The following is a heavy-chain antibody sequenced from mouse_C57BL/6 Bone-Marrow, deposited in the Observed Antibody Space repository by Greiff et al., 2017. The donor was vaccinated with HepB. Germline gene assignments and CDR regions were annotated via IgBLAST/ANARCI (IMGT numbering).Heavy chain of an antibody. J-gene: IGHJ3*01. Sequence: DVKLVESGGGLVQPGESLKLSCESNEYEFPSHDMSWVRKTPEKRLELVAAINSDGGSTYYPDTMERRFIISRDNTKKTLYLQMSSLRSEDTALYYCARHAYYYGSSPWFAYWGQGTLVTVSA. CDR1: EYEFPSHD. CDR3: ARHAYYYGSSPWFAY. D-gene: IGHD1-1*01. V-gene: IGHV5-2*01. CDR2: INSDGGST.